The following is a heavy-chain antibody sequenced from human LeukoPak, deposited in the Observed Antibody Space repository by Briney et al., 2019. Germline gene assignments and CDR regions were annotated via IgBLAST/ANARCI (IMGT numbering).Heavy chain of an antibody. J-gene: IGHJ6*03. CDR1: GVAFCGYY. CDR2: INHSGST. V-gene: IGHV4-34*01. Sequence: SGAPSLPRAVFGVAFCGYYLSWVRHPPGEGLGWVGEINHSGSTNYNPSLKSRVTISVDTSKNQFSLKLSSVTAADTAVYYCARAPAASYYYYYYMDVWGKGTTVTVSS. D-gene: IGHD2-2*01. CDR3: ARAPAASYYYYYYMDV.